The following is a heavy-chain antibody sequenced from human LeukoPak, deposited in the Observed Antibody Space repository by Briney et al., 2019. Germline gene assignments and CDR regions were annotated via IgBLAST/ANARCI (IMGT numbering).Heavy chain of an antibody. D-gene: IGHD3-9*01. J-gene: IGHJ4*02. CDR2: IRSKANSYAT. V-gene: IGHV3-73*01. Sequence: QPGGSLKLSCAASGFTFSGSAMHWVRQASGKGLEWVGRIRSKANSYATAYAASVKGRFTISRDDSKNTAYLQMNSLKTEDTAVYYCTTHYDILTGYVWDWGQGTLVTVSS. CDR3: TTHYDILTGYVWD. CDR1: GFTFSGSA.